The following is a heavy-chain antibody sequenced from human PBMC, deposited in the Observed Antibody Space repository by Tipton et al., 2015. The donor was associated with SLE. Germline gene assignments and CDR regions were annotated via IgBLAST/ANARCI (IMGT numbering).Heavy chain of an antibody. CDR3: AKDGGSGTYFHYYYYMDV. CDR1: GFTITSYA. V-gene: IGHV3-9*01. Sequence: SLRLSCAASGFTITSYAMHGVRQAPGKGLEWVSGISWNSGTIGYADSVKGRFTISRDNAKKSLYLQMNSLRSEDTALYYCAKDGGSGTYFHYYYYMDVWGRGTTVTVSS. D-gene: IGHD1-26*01. J-gene: IGHJ6*03. CDR2: ISWNSGTI.